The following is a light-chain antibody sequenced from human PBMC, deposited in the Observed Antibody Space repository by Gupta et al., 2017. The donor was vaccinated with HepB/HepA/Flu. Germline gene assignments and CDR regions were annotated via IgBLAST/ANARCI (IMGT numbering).Light chain of an antibody. CDR3: SSQTITYTVV. CDR2: DAS. J-gene: IGLJ2*01. Sequence: QSALTQPASVSGSPGQSITISCTGTSSDVGAYNYVSWYQQHPDKAPKLIIFDASNRPSGVSNRFSGSKSGNTASLTISGLQAEDEAEYYCSSQTITYTVVFGGGTKLTVL. V-gene: IGLV2-14*03. CDR1: SSDVGAYNY.